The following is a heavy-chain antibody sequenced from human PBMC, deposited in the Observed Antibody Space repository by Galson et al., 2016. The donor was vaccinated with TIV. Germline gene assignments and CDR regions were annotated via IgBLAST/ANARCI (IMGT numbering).Heavy chain of an antibody. CDR3: VRDWDGSVNWFDP. CDR1: GYTFTNYG. J-gene: IGHJ5*02. V-gene: IGHV1-18*01. D-gene: IGHD1-1*01. CDR2: IRTSNGDT. Sequence: SVKVSCKASGYTFTNYGMSWVRQAPGQGPEWMGWIRTSNGDTNRAQKFQERVTLTRDTSTTTAYMELMRLRFDDTAVYYCVRDWDGSVNWFDPWGQGTLVTVSS.